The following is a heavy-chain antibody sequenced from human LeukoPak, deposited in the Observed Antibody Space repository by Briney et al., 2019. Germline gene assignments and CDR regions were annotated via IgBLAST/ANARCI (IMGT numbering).Heavy chain of an antibody. CDR3: ARDLLCP. CDR2: ISYDGGNK. D-gene: IGHD2-2*01. J-gene: IGHJ5*02. CDR1: GFTFSSYA. V-gene: IGHV3-30-3*01. Sequence: LSGGSLRLSCAASGFTFSSYAMHWVRQAPGKGLEWVAVISYDGGNKYYADSVKGRFTISRDNSKNTLYLQMNSLRAEDTAVYYCARDLLCPWGQGTLVTVSS.